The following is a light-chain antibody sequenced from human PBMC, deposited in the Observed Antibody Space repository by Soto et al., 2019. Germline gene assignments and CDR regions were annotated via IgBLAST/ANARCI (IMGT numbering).Light chain of an antibody. J-gene: IGKJ2*01. CDR2: GAS. CDR3: QLYGSYMFT. Sequence: EVVLTQSPGPLSLSPGERVTLSCRTSQSINSNFLSWFQQKPGQPPRLLLYGASKRAAGTPDRFSGAGSGKDFTLIISRLEPEDSAIYHCQLYGSYMFTFGQGTKVEI. V-gene: IGKV3-20*01. CDR1: QSINSNF.